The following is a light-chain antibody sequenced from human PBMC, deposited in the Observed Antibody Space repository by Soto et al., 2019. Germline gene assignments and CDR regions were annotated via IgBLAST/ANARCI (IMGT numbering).Light chain of an antibody. J-gene: IGKJ1*01. Sequence: AIEVTQSPSSLSASVGDRVIITCRASQGIRNDLGWFQQKPGKAPKLLIYDASSLQSGVPSRFRGSGSGTDFTLTISSLQPEDFATYYCLQDYNYPWTFGQGTKADIK. CDR2: DAS. CDR3: LQDYNYPWT. V-gene: IGKV1-6*01. CDR1: QGIRND.